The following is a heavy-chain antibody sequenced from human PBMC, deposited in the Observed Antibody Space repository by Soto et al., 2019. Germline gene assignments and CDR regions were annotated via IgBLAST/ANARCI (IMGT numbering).Heavy chain of an antibody. CDR3: ARARIVVSGTGVDF. V-gene: IGHV4-38-2*01. CDR1: GLCVKSGSH. J-gene: IGHJ4*02. Sequence: SVTLSLTCEVSGLCVKSGSHWGSFRQHPEKGLEWIGSVYLSGHTYHNPSLMSRVTISIDTSKNQFSLKLTSVTAADTAVYYCARARIVVSGTGVDFWGRGTLVTVSS. D-gene: IGHD1-7*01. CDR2: VYLSGHT.